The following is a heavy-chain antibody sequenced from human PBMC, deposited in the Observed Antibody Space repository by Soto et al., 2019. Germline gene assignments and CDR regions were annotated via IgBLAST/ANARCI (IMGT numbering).Heavy chain of an antibody. Sequence: QITLKESGPTLVKPTQTLTLTCTFSGFSLSTSGVGVGWIRPPPGKALEWLALIYWDDGKRYSPSLKSRLTITKDTSKSQLVLTMTNMDPVDTATYYCALLVVAAKGNENWFAPWGQGTLVTGSS. D-gene: IGHD2-15*01. CDR2: IYWDDGK. V-gene: IGHV2-5*02. CDR3: ALLVVAAKGNENWFAP. J-gene: IGHJ5*02. CDR1: GFSLSTSGVG.